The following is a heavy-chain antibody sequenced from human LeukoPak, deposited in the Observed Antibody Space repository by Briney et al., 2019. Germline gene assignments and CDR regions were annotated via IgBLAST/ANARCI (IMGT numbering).Heavy chain of an antibody. D-gene: IGHD1-26*01. CDR1: GGSISSYY. CDR3: ARNLIVGPANAFDI. CDR2: IYYSGST. J-gene: IGHJ3*02. V-gene: IGHV4-59*01. Sequence: SETLSLTCTVSGGSISSYYWSWIRQPAGKGLEWIGYIYYSGSTNYNPSLKSRVTISVDTSKNQFSLKLSSVTAADTAVYYCARNLIVGPANAFDIWGQGTMVTVSS.